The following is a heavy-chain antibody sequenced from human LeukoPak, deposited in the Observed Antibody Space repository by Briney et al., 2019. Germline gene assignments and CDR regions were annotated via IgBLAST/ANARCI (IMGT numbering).Heavy chain of an antibody. J-gene: IGHJ4*02. D-gene: IGHD2-21*02. V-gene: IGHV3-48*02. Sequence: GGSLRLSCAASGLTGSHNYVSWVRQAPGKGLEWVSHISSSSTTIDYADSVKGRFTISRDNAKNSLYLQMNSLRDEDTAVYYCARLTVVTATRSLDYWGQGTLVTVSS. CDR3: ARLTVVTATRSLDY. CDR2: ISSSSTTI. CDR1: GLTGSHNY.